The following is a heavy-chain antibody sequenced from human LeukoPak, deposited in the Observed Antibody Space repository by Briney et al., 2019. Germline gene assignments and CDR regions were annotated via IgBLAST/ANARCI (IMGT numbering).Heavy chain of an antibody. Sequence: SETLSLTCAVYGGSFSGYYWSWIRQPPGKGLEWIGEINHSGSTNYNPSLKSRVTISVDTSKNQFSLKLSSVTAADTAVYYCARVDSGYYCSSTSCYDWFDPWGQGTLVTVSS. CDR1: GGSFSGYY. CDR2: INHSGST. CDR3: ARVDSGYYCSSTSCYDWFDP. V-gene: IGHV4-34*01. D-gene: IGHD2-2*01. J-gene: IGHJ5*02.